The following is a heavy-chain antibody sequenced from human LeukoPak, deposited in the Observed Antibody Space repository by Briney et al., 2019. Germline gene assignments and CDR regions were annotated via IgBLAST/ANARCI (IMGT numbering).Heavy chain of an antibody. CDR2: ITNDGPI. CDR1: GFTFSRYM. CDR3: ARDWRGSLDY. V-gene: IGHV3-74*01. J-gene: IGHJ4*02. Sequence: GGSLRLSCAASGFTFSRYMMHWVRQAPGKGLVWVSHITNDGPIRYADSVKGRVTISRDNAKNTLYLQMNSLRAEDTAVYYCARDWRGSLDYWGQGTLVTVSS. D-gene: IGHD1-26*01.